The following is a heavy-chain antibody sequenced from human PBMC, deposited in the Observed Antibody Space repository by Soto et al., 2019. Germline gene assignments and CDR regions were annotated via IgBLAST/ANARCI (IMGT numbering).Heavy chain of an antibody. D-gene: IGHD6-19*01. CDR1: GFTFDDYG. CDR3: ARDYSSGWYWFDP. V-gene: IGHV3-20*01. CDR2: INWNGGST. Sequence: GGSLRLSCAASGFTFDDYGMSWVRQAPGKGLEWVSGINWNGGSTGYADSVKGRFTISRDNAKNSLYLQMNSLRAEDAALYHCARDYSSGWYWFDPWGQGTLVTVSS. J-gene: IGHJ5*02.